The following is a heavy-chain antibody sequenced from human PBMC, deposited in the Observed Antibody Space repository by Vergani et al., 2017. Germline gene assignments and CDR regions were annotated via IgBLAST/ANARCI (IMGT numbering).Heavy chain of an antibody. Sequence: QVQLQESGPGLVKPSETLSLTCTVSGGSISSYYWSWIRQPAGKGLEWIGRIYTSGSTNYNTSLKSRVTMSLDTSKNQFSLKLTSVTAADTSVYYCARAPAQAYLNYFDFWGQGTLVTVSS. CDR2: IYTSGST. V-gene: IGHV4-4*07. D-gene: IGHD2-15*01. J-gene: IGHJ4*02. CDR3: ARAPAQAYLNYFDF. CDR1: GGSISSYY.